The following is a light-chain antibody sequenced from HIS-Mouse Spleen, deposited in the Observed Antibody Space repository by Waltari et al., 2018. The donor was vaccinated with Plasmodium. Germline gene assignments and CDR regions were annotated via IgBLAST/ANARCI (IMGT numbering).Light chain of an antibody. Sequence: SYELPQPPSVSVSPGQTARITCSGDALPKTYVYWYQQKSGQAPVLVIYEDSKRPPGIPERFSGSSSGTMATLTISGAQVEDEADYYCYSTDSSGNHRVFGGGTKLTVL. CDR3: YSTDSSGNHRV. V-gene: IGLV3-10*01. CDR1: ALPKTY. J-gene: IGLJ3*02. CDR2: EDS.